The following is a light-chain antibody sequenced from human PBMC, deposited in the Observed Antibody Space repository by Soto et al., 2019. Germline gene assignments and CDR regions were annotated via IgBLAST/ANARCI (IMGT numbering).Light chain of an antibody. J-gene: IGLJ1*01. CDR3: ASWDDSLSGYV. V-gene: IGLV1-47*01. CDR2: MND. CDR1: TSNILRNY. Sequence: QSVLTHPPSASGNPGQRLTISCSGSTSNILRNYVYWYRQLPGTAPRLLISMNDQRPSGVPDRFSGSKSGTSASLAISGLRSEDDADYYCASWDDSLSGYVFGTGTKVTVL.